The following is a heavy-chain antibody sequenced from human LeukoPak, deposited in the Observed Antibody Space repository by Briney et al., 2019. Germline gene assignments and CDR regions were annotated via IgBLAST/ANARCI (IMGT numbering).Heavy chain of an antibody. J-gene: IGHJ6*02. CDR1: GGSISSSSYY. CDR2: IYYSGST. Sequence: SETLSLTCTVSGGSISSSSYYWGWIRQPPGKGLEWIGSIYYSGSTYYNPSLKSRVTISVDTSKNQFSLKLSSVTAADTAVYYRARRGGAYSSSSYGMDVWGQGTTVTVSS. V-gene: IGHV4-39*01. D-gene: IGHD6-6*01. CDR3: ARRGGAYSSSSYGMDV.